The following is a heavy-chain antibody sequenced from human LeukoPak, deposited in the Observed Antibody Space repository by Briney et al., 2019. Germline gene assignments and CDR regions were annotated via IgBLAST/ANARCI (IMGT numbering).Heavy chain of an antibody. CDR1: GYSFTSYW. V-gene: IGHV5-51*01. Sequence: PGESLKISCKGSGYSFTSYWIGWVRQMPGKGLEWMGIIYPGDSDTRYSPSFQGQVTISADKSISTAYLQWSSLKASDTAMYYCARLRPPIKVFDYFDYWGQGTLVTVSS. CDR2: IYPGDSDT. D-gene: IGHD5-12*01. CDR3: ARLRPPIKVFDYFDY. J-gene: IGHJ4*02.